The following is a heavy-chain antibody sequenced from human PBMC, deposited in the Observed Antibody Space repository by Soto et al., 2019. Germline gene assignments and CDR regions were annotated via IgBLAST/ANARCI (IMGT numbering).Heavy chain of an antibody. CDR3: ARSIVVVTALDY. Sequence: QFQLVQSGAEEKKPGASVKVSCKASGYTFTSYAMHWVRQAPGQRLEWMGWINAGNGNTKYSQKFQGRVTITSDTSASTAYRELSSLRSEDTAVYYCARSIVVVTALDYWGQGTMVTVSS. CDR1: GYTFTSYA. D-gene: IGHD2-21*02. CDR2: INAGNGNT. J-gene: IGHJ4*02. V-gene: IGHV1-3*05.